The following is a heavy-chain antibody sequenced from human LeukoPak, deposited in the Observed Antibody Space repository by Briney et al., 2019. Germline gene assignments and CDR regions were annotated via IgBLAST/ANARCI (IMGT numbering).Heavy chain of an antibody. V-gene: IGHV1-2*02. CDR2: ISPNSGGT. D-gene: IGHD6-13*01. CDR1: GYTFTGYY. CDR3: AKDLAAAGRDAFDI. J-gene: IGHJ3*02. Sequence: ASVKVSCKASGYTFTGYYMHWVRQAPGQGLEWMGWISPNSGGTNYAQKFQGRVTMTRDTSISTAYMELSRLRSDDTAVYYCAKDLAAAGRDAFDIWGQGTMVTVSS.